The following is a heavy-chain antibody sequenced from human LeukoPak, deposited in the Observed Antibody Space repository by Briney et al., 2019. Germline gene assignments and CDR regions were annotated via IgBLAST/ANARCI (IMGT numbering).Heavy chain of an antibody. CDR2: IYYSGST. CDR1: GGSVSSGSYY. J-gene: IGHJ4*02. D-gene: IGHD6-19*01. CDR3: ARDLAVAGTNYFDF. Sequence: SETLSLTCTVSGGSVSSGSYYWSWIRQPPGKGLEWIGYIYYSGSTNYNPSHKSRVTISIDKSKNQFSLEVTSVTAADTAIYYCARDLAVAGTNYFDFWGQGVLVTVSS. V-gene: IGHV4-61*01.